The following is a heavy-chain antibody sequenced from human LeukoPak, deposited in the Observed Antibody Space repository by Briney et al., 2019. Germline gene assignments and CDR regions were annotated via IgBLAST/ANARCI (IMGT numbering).Heavy chain of an antibody. CDR2: INPNSGGT. Sequence: ASVKVSCKPSGDTFTGYYIQWVRQAPRQGLEWMGWINPNSGGTNYAQKLQGRVTMTRDTSISTAYMELSRLRSDDTAVYYCARDPDLLYSYGFGAFDIWGQGTMVTVSS. J-gene: IGHJ3*02. V-gene: IGHV1-2*02. CDR3: ARDPDLLYSYGFGAFDI. D-gene: IGHD5-18*01. CDR1: GDTFTGYY.